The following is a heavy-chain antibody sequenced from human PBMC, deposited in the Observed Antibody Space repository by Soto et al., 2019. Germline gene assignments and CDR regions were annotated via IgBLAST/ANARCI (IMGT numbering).Heavy chain of an antibody. Sequence: SQPKSLTSAVSGGSIGSSNGWSWIRKPPGKGMEWNGEIYHSGSTNYNPSLKSRVTISVDKSKNQFSLKLSSVTAADTAVYYCARDRVTIFGAVRPTLHYHSGMDFWGQGTTVTVSS. J-gene: IGHJ6*02. CDR3: ARDRVTIFGAVRPTLHYHSGMDF. CDR1: GGSIGSSNG. CDR2: IYHSGST. V-gene: IGHV4-4*02. D-gene: IGHD3-3*01.